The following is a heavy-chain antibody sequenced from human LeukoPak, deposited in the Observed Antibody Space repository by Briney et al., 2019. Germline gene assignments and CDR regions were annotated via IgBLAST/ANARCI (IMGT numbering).Heavy chain of an antibody. J-gene: IGHJ4*02. CDR1: GVSISNYA. CDR3: ATDYGDYEPIDY. Sequence: EGSLRLSCTASGVSISNYAMHWVRRPPGRGLEWVAVISFDGTNKYYGDSVEGRFSVSRDNSKNTLYLQMNSLRPDDTAMYYCATDYGDYEPIDYWGQGTLVTVSS. CDR2: ISFDGTNK. D-gene: IGHD4-17*01. V-gene: IGHV3-30*04.